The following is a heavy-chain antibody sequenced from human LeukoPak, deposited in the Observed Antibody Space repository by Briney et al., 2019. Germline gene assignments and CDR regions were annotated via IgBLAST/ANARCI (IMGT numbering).Heavy chain of an antibody. V-gene: IGHV4-34*01. Sequence: PSETLSLTCAVYGGSFSGYWWSWIRQFPDKGLEWIGEIKHSGTTNYNPSLKSRVTISVDLSNDQFSLKLSSVTAADTAVYYCTMGGPAVAVPGDYWGQGSLVTVSS. CDR1: GGSFSGYW. D-gene: IGHD6-19*01. CDR2: IKHSGTT. J-gene: IGHJ4*02. CDR3: TMGGPAVAVPGDY.